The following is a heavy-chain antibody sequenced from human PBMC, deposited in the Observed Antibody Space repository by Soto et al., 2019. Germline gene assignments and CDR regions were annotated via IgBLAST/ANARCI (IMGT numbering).Heavy chain of an antibody. CDR1: GFTFSSYG. CDR3: AKDLEMATINPAYYFDY. CDR2: ISYDGSNK. Sequence: QVQLVESGGGVVQPGRSLRLSCAASGFTFSSYGMHWVRQAPGKGLEWVAVISYDGSNKYYADSVKGRFTISRDNSKNTLYLQMNSLRAEDTAVYYCAKDLEMATINPAYYFDYWGQGTLVTVSS. D-gene: IGHD5-12*01. J-gene: IGHJ4*02. V-gene: IGHV3-30*18.